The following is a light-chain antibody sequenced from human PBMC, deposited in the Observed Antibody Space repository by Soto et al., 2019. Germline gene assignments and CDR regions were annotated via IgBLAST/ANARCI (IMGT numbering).Light chain of an antibody. CDR2: GAS. CDR1: QRVSNNY. Sequence: EIVLTQSPGTLSLSPGERGSLSCRASQRVSNNYLAWYQQKPGQAPRLLIYGASNRATGIPDRFSGSGSGTDFTLTISRLEPEDFAVCYCQQYGSSGTFGQGTKVDIK. J-gene: IGKJ1*01. V-gene: IGKV3-20*01. CDR3: QQYGSSGT.